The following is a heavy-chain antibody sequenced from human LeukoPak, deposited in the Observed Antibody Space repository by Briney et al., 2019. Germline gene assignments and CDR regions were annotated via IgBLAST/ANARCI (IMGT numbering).Heavy chain of an antibody. J-gene: IGHJ4*02. V-gene: IGHV1-8*01. CDR3: AISTGRGSRFDY. Sequence: ASVKVSCKASGYTFTSYDINWVRQATGRGLEWMGWMNPNSGNTGYAQKFQGRVTMTRNTSISTAYMELSSLRSEDTAVYYCAISTGRGSRFDYWGQGTLVTVSS. CDR1: GYTFTSYD. CDR2: MNPNSGNT. D-gene: IGHD3-10*01.